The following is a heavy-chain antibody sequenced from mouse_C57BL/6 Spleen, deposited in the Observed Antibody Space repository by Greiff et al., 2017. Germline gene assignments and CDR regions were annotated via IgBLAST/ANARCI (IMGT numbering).Heavy chain of an antibody. CDR2: IRNKANNHAT. Sequence: EVMLVESGGGLVQPGGSMKLSCAASGFTFSDAWMDWVRQSPEKGLEWVAEIRNKANNHATYYAESVKGRFTISRDDSKSSVYLQMNSLRAEDTGIYDCTRGTTVPCWYFDVWGTGTTVSVAS. CDR3: TRGTTVPCWYFDV. V-gene: IGHV6-6*01. D-gene: IGHD1-1*01. CDR1: GFTFSDAW. J-gene: IGHJ1*03.